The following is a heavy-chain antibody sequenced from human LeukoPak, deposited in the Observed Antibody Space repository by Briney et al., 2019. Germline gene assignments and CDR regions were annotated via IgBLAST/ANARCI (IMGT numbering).Heavy chain of an antibody. CDR1: GYTFSDFY. V-gene: IGHV1-2*02. J-gene: IGHJ4*02. CDR3: ARVRLADERAWAY. D-gene: IGHD3-3*02. CDR2: ITPKSGDT. Sequence: ASVKVSCKASGYTFSDFYIHWVRQAPGQGLEYVGWITPKSGDTYSPQRFQGRVTMTRDASISTAYMELCSLRSDDTAVYFCARVRLADERAWAYWGQGTLVTVPS.